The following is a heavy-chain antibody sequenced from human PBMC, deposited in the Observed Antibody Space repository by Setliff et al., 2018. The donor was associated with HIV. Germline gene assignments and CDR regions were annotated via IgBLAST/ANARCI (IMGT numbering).Heavy chain of an antibody. D-gene: IGHD6-19*01. CDR1: GGSISSYY. CDR2: IYTSGST. Sequence: PSETLSLTCTVSGGSISSYYWSWIRQPPGKGLEWIGYIYTSGSTNYNPSLKSRVTISVDTSKNQFSLKLSSVNAADTAVYYCARDLGQQWLEVKEALDYWGQGTLVTVSS. CDR3: ARDLGQQWLEVKEALDY. J-gene: IGHJ4*02. V-gene: IGHV4-4*08.